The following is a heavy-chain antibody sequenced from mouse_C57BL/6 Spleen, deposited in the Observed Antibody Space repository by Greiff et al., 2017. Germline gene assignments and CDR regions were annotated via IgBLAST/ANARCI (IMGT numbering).Heavy chain of an antibody. V-gene: IGHV1-55*01. D-gene: IGHD1-1*01. J-gene: IGHJ4*01. CDR1: GYTFTSYW. CDR2: IYPGSGST. CDR3: ARGGVVDAMDY. Sequence: QVQLQQPGAELVKPGALVKMSCKASGYTFTSYWITWVKQRPGQGLEWIGDIYPGSGSTNYNEKFKSKATLTVDTSSSTAYMQLSSLTSEDSAVYYCARGGVVDAMDYWGQGTSVTVSS.